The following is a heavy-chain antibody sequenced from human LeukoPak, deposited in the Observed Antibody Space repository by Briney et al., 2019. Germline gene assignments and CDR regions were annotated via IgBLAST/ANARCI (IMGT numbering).Heavy chain of an antibody. CDR3: ARMVVVPAASWFDP. J-gene: IGHJ5*02. D-gene: IGHD2-2*01. Sequence: GGSLRLSCAASGFTFDDYGMSWVRQAPGKGLEWVSGINWNGGSTGYADSVKGRFTISRDNAKNSLYLQMNSLRAEDTALYHCARMVVVPAASWFDPWGQGTLVTVSS. CDR1: GFTFDDYG. CDR2: INWNGGST. V-gene: IGHV3-20*01.